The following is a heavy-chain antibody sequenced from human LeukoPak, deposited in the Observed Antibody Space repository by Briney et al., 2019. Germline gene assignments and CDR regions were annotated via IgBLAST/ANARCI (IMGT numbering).Heavy chain of an antibody. CDR1: GGSISSYY. D-gene: IGHD3-9*01. J-gene: IGHJ5*02. CDR2: IYSSGST. Sequence: SETLSLTCTVSGGSISSYYWSWIRQPPGKGLEWIGYIYSSGSTNYNPSLKTRVTISVDTSKNQFSLKLSSVTAADTAVYYCARGGALRYFDWLSPYNRFDPWGQGTLVTVSS. V-gene: IGHV4-59*01. CDR3: ARGGALRYFDWLSPYNRFDP.